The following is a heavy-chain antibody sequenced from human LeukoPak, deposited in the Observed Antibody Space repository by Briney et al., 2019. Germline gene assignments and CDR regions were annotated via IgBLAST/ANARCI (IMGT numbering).Heavy chain of an antibody. CDR1: GGSISNHY. CDR2: IYTSGST. CDR3: ARDRYDSVYNWFDP. J-gene: IGHJ5*02. D-gene: IGHD3-22*01. V-gene: IGHV4-4*07. Sequence: PSETLSLTCTVSGGSISNHYWSWIRQPAGKGLEWIGRIYTSGSTNYNPSLKSRVTMSVDTSKNQFSLKLSSVTAADTAVYYCARDRYDSVYNWFDPWGQGTLVTVSS.